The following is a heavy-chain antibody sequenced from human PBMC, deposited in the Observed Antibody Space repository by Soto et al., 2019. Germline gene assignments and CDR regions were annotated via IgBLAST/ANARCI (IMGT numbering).Heavy chain of an antibody. J-gene: IGHJ4*02. Sequence: EVQLVESGGGLVQPGRSLRLSCAASGFTFDDYAIHWVRQAPGRGLEGVAGISWNGASIGYADSVKGPFTISRDNAKNSLHLQMNSLRSEDTALYYCANLPLYGSGFDCWGQGTLVTVSS. CDR3: ANLPLYGSGFDC. CDR1: GFTFDDYA. CDR2: ISWNGASI. D-gene: IGHD3-10*01. V-gene: IGHV3-9*01.